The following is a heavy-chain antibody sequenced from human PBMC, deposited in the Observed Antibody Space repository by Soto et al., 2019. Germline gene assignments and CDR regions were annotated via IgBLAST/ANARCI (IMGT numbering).Heavy chain of an antibody. J-gene: IGHJ4*02. CDR1: GFTFSSYW. Sequence: EVQLVESGGGLVQPGGSLRLSCTASGFTFSSYWMTWVRQAPGKGLEWVANIYPGGSEKYYVESVKGRFTISRDNTRNSLSVQMNSLRAEDTAGYFCARDGGSGLYRAGSDYWGQGTQVTVSS. CDR2: IYPGGSEK. D-gene: IGHD6-19*01. CDR3: ARDGGSGLYRAGSDY. V-gene: IGHV3-7*01.